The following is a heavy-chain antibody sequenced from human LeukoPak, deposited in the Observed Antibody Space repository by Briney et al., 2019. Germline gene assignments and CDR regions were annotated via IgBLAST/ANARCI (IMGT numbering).Heavy chain of an antibody. Sequence: GGSLRLSCAASGFTFSNNAMSWVRQAPGKGLEWVSVISGSGRNSYYADSVKGRFTTSRDNSKNTLYLQMNTLRAEDTAVYYCAKDLRTTGVRGGVWGQGTTVIVSS. J-gene: IGHJ6*02. V-gene: IGHV3-23*01. CDR2: ISGSGRNS. D-gene: IGHD3-10*02. CDR3: AKDLRTTGVRGGV. CDR1: GFTFSNNA.